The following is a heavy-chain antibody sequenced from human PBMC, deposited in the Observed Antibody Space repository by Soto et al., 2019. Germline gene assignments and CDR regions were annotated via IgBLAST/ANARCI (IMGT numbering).Heavy chain of an antibody. CDR1: GFTFSSYG. D-gene: IGHD3-10*01. CDR2: XXXDGSNK. Sequence: QVQVVESGGGVVQPGRSLRLSCAASGFTFSSYGMHWVRQAPGKXXXXXXXXXXDGSNKSYADSVKGRFTISRDNSKNTVYLQMNSLRXXXXXXXXCXKDXKWITMVRGLTRSYGMDVWGQGTTVTVSS. CDR3: XKDXKWITMVRGLTRSYGMDV. J-gene: IGHJ6*02. V-gene: IGHV3-30*18.